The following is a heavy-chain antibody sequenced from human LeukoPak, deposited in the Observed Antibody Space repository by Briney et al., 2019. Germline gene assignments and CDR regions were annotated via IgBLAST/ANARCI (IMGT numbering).Heavy chain of an antibody. Sequence: KPSQTLSLTCTVSGGSISSGDYYWSWIRQPPGKGLEWIGTIYYSGSTYYNPSLESRVTISVDTSKNQFSLKLSSVTAADAAVYYCAREGEYGYCTATACFSPFDSWGQGTLVTVSS. J-gene: IGHJ4*02. CDR1: GGSISSGDYY. CDR3: AREGEYGYCTATACFSPFDS. CDR2: IYYSGST. V-gene: IGHV4-39*07. D-gene: IGHD2-8*02.